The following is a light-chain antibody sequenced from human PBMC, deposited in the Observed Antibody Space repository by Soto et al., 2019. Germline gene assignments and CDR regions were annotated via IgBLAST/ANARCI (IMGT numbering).Light chain of an antibody. CDR2: GAS. J-gene: IGKJ5*01. V-gene: IGKV3-15*01. CDR3: QQSYSSLHT. Sequence: ESVLTQSPGTLSLSPGEGVTLSCRASQSVSSNLAWYQQKPGQAPRLLIYGASTRATGIPARFSGSGSGTDFTLTISRLEPEDFATYYCQQSYSSLHTFGQGTRLEIK. CDR1: QSVSSN.